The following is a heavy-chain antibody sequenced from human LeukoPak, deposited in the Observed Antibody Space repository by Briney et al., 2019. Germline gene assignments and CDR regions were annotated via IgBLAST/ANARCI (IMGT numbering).Heavy chain of an antibody. J-gene: IGHJ4*02. Sequence: ASVKVSCKASGYTFNSYGFNWVRQAPGQGLEWVGWISAYDGYTSYSQKLQDRVTMTTDASTTTAYLEVRSLRSDDTAVYYCVRARTYYFDYWGQGTLATVSS. V-gene: IGHV1-18*01. CDR2: ISAYDGYT. CDR1: GYTFNSYG. CDR3: VRARTYYFDY.